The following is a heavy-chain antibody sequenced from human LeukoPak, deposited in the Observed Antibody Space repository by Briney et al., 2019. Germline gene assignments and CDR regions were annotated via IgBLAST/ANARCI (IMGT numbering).Heavy chain of an antibody. CDR3: ARDGGPYCSSTSCPLDWFDP. CDR2: INPNSGGT. D-gene: IGHD2-2*01. CDR1: GYTFTGYY. Sequence: ASVKDSCKASGYTFTGYYMHWVRQAPGQGLEWMGWINPNSGGTNYAQKFQGRVTMTRDTSSSTAYMELSRLRSDDTAVYYCARDGGPYCSSTSCPLDWFDPWGQGTLVTVSP. V-gene: IGHV1-2*02. J-gene: IGHJ5*02.